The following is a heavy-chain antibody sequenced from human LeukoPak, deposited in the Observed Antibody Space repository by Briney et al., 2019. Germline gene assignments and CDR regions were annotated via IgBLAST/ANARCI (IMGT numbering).Heavy chain of an antibody. Sequence: SETLSLTCTVSDGSISSYYWSWIRQPPGKELEWIGYIYYSGSTNYNPSLKSRVTISVDTSKNQFSLKLSSVTAADTAVYYCARGGTVVTPNAFDIWGQGTMVTVSS. CDR1: DGSISSYY. CDR3: ARGGTVVTPNAFDI. V-gene: IGHV4-59*01. CDR2: IYYSGST. D-gene: IGHD2-21*02. J-gene: IGHJ3*02.